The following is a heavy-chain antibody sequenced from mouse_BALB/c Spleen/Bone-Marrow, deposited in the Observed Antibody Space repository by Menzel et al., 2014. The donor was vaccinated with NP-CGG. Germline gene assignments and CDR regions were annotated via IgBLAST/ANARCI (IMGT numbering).Heavy chain of an antibody. CDR3: ARVYYGSSSFYFDY. CDR2: INPYNGGT. D-gene: IGHD1-1*01. Sequence: EVKLMEPGPELVKPGASMKISCKASGYSFTGYTMNWVKQSHGKNLEWIGLINPYNGGTSYNQKFKGKATLTVDKSSSAVYMELLSLTSEDSAVYYCARVYYGSSSFYFDYWGQGTTLTVSS. CDR1: GYSFTGYT. V-gene: IGHV1-18*01. J-gene: IGHJ2*01.